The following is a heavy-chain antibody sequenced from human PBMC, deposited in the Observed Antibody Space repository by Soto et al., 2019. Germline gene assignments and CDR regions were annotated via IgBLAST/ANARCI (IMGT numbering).Heavy chain of an antibody. CDR2: INHSGST. CDR1: GGSFSGYY. Sequence: QVQLQQWGAGLLKPSETLSLTCAVYGGSFSGYYWSWIRQPPGKGLEWIGEINHSGSTNYNPSLNSRVTIPVDPAKNQFSLKLSSVTAADTAVYYCARGRTRRVSGAYMDVWGQGTTVTVSS. V-gene: IGHV4-34*01. CDR3: ARGRTRRVSGAYMDV. D-gene: IGHD3-10*01. J-gene: IGHJ6*02.